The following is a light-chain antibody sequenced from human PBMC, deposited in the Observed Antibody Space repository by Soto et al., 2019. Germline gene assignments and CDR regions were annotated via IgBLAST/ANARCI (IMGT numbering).Light chain of an antibody. CDR3: QQYNSYPPT. J-gene: IGKJ4*01. CDR2: AAS. CDR1: QDISNY. V-gene: IGKV1-16*02. Sequence: DIQMTQSPSSLSASVGDRVTITCRASQDISNYLAWFQQKPGKAPKSLIYAASNLQSGVPSKFSGSGSGTDFTLTISSLQPEDFATYYCQQYNSYPPTFGGGTKVEIK.